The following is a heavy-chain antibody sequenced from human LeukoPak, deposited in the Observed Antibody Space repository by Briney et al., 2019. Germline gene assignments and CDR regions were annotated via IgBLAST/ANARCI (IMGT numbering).Heavy chain of an antibody. J-gene: IGHJ6*04. V-gene: IGHV3-7*01. CDR2: IKPDGSEK. Sequence: PGGSLRLSCAASGFTFSSSWMAWVRQAPGQGLERVASIKPDGSEKYYVDSVKGRFTISRDNAKNSLYLQMNTLRAEDTAVYHCARGGGGMDVWGKGTTVTVSS. D-gene: IGHD3-16*01. CDR1: GFTFSSSW. CDR3: ARGGGGMDV.